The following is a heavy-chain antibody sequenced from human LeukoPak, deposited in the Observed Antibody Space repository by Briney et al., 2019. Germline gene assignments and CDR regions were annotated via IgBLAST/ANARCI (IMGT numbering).Heavy chain of an antibody. CDR1: GLTFSSYA. CDR3: AKMAGGVYSSSWYLDY. J-gene: IGHJ4*02. V-gene: IGHV3-23*01. D-gene: IGHD6-13*01. CDR2: MTGSGGST. Sequence: GGSLRLSCAASGLTFSSYAMSWVRQAPGKGLEWVSTMTGSGGSTSYAASVKGRFTISRDNSKNTLYLQMNSLRAEDTAVYYCAKMAGGVYSSSWYLDYWGQGTLVTVSS.